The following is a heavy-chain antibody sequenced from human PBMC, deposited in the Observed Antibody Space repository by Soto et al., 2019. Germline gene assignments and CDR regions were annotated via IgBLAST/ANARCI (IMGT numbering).Heavy chain of an antibody. Sequence: PSETLSLTCTVSGGSISSGDYYWSWIRQPPGKGLEWIGYIYYSGSTYYNPSLKSRVTISVDTSKNQFSLKLSSVTAADTAVYYCARSSRDTASFDYWGQGTLVTVSS. D-gene: IGHD5-18*01. J-gene: IGHJ4*02. CDR1: GGSISSGDYY. CDR3: ARSSRDTASFDY. V-gene: IGHV4-30-4*01. CDR2: IYYSGST.